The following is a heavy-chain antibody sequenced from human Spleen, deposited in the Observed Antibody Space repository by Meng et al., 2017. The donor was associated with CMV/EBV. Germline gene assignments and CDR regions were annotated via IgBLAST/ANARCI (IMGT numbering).Heavy chain of an antibody. J-gene: IGHJ5*02. Sequence: GGSLRLSCAASQFTFSSYEMHWVRQAPGKGLVWVAFIRFDASNKVYVDSVKGRFTISRDNSKNTLYLQMNSLRAEDTAVYYCAKEIYTYQARYSLYESWGQGTLVTVSS. V-gene: IGHV3-30*02. CDR1: QFTFSSYE. CDR3: AKEIYTYQARYSLYES. D-gene: IGHD2-2*01. CDR2: IRFDASNK.